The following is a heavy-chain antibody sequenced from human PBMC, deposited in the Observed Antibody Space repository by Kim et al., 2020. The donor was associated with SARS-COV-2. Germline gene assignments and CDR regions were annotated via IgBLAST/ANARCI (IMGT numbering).Heavy chain of an antibody. J-gene: IGHJ4*02. V-gene: IGHV3-30*02. Sequence: RFTISRDNSKNTLYLQMNSLIAEDTAVYYCAKDMITFGGVIVDTPYYFDYWGQGTLVTVSS. CDR3: AKDMITFGGVIVDTPYYFDY. D-gene: IGHD3-16*02.